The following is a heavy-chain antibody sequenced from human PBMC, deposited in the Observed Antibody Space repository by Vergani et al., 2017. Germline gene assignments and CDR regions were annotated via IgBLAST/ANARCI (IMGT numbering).Heavy chain of an antibody. CDR1: GGPFKNSA. V-gene: IGHV1-2*02. CDR2: INPNSGGT. D-gene: IGHD2-2*01. J-gene: IGHJ6*03. Sequence: QVQLVQSGAEVKKPGSSVKVSCKASGGPFKNSAFSWVRQVPGQGLEWMGWINPNSGGTNYAQKFQGRVTMTRDTSISTAYMELSRLRSDDTAVYYCARGVSGVVPPSYCMYVWGKGP. CDR3: ARGVSGVVPPSYCMYV.